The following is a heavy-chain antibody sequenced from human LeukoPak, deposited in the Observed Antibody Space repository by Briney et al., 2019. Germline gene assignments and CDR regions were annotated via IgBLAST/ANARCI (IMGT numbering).Heavy chain of an antibody. D-gene: IGHD3-10*01. V-gene: IGHV1-46*01. Sequence: ASVKVSCKASGYTFTSYYMHWVRQAPGQGLEWMEIINPSGGSTSYAQKFQGRVTMTRDMSTSTVYMELSSLRSEDTAVYYCARVKGGGSGSYPFDYWGQGTLVTVSS. J-gene: IGHJ4*02. CDR3: ARVKGGGSGSYPFDY. CDR1: GYTFTSYY. CDR2: INPSGGST.